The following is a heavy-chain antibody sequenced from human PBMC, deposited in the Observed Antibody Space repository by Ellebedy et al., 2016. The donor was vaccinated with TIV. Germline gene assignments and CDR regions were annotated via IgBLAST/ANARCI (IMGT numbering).Heavy chain of an antibody. J-gene: IGHJ4*02. D-gene: IGHD1-1*01. CDR3: AKELAAGTTLRLDY. CDR1: GFTFSNYA. Sequence: PGGSLRLSCAASGFTFSNYAMSWVRQAPGKGLEWVSGTSGGGATTYYADSVKGRFTISRDNSKNTLYLQMNSLRAEDTAVYYCAKELAAGTTLRLDYWGQGTLVTVSS. V-gene: IGHV3-23*01. CDR2: TSGGGATT.